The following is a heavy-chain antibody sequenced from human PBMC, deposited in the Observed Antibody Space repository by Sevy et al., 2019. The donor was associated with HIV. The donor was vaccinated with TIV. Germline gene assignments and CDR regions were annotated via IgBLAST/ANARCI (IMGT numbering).Heavy chain of an antibody. V-gene: IGHV1-24*01. Sequence: ASVKVSCKVSGFSLTELSMHWVRQAPGKGLEWMGCFNPEDGETIYAQTFKGRLTLSEDTSTETAYMDLSRLTYDDTAIYYCATPFCTSTNCYTTFDSWGQGTQVTVSS. J-gene: IGHJ4*02. CDR1: GFSLTELS. D-gene: IGHD2-2*02. CDR2: FNPEDGET. CDR3: ATPFCTSTNCYTTFDS.